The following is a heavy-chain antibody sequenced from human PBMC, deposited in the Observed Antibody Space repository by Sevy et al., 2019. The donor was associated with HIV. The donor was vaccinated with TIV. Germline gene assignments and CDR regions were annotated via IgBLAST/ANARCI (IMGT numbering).Heavy chain of an antibody. J-gene: IGHJ3*01. CDR3: AKDVVAVVGDAFDV. Sequence: GGSLRLSCTASGFTFSTYAMSWVRQAPGKGLEWVSATGGRGGATYYADSVKGRFTISRDNSKNTLYLQMDSLRAEDTAVYYCAKDVVAVVGDAFDVWGQGTMVTVSS. V-gene: IGHV3-23*01. D-gene: IGHD2-15*01. CDR1: GFTFSTYA. CDR2: TGGRGGAT.